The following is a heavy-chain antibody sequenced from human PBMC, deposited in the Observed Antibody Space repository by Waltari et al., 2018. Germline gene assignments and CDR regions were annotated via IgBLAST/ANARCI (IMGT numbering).Heavy chain of an antibody. Sequence: QVQLVQSGAEVKKPGSSVKVSCKASGGTLSSYTVTWVRQAPGQGLEWMGSISPFLGSAKYAQSLQSRLTITVDQSTNTGYMELKSLRPEDTGVYYCARAGEMKGTVDYWGQGTLVTVSS. CDR1: GGTLSSYT. D-gene: IGHD1-1*01. J-gene: IGHJ4*02. CDR2: ISPFLGSA. V-gene: IGHV1-69*04. CDR3: ARAGEMKGTVDY.